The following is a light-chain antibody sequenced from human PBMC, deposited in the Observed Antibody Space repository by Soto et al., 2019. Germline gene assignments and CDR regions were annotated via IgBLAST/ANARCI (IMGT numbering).Light chain of an antibody. V-gene: IGKV3-20*01. Sequence: EIVLTQSPGTLSLSPGERATLSCRASQSVSSSYLAWYQQKPGQAPRLLIYGASSRATGIPDRFSGSGSGTDFTLTISRLEPGDFAVYYCQHFGGTTFTFGQGTRREIK. CDR2: GAS. CDR3: QHFGGTTFT. J-gene: IGKJ5*01. CDR1: QSVSSSY.